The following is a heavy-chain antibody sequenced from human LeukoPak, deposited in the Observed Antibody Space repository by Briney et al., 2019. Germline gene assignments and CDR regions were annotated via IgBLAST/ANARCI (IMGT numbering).Heavy chain of an antibody. J-gene: IGHJ4*02. CDR1: GYTFTGYY. Sequence: ASVTVSCKASGYTFTGYYMHWVRQAPGQGLEWMGRINPNSGGTNYAQKFQGRVTMTRDTSVSTAYMELSRLRSDDTAVYYCARDGESRSGYPHYWGQGTLVTVSS. D-gene: IGHD3-3*01. V-gene: IGHV1-2*06. CDR2: INPNSGGT. CDR3: ARDGESRSGYPHY.